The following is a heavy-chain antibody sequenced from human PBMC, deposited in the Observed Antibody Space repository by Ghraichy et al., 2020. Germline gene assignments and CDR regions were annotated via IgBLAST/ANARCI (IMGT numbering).Heavy chain of an antibody. J-gene: IGHJ4*02. D-gene: IGHD5-18*01. V-gene: IGHV3-7*01. Sequence: LSLTCAASGFTFSSYWMSWVRQAPGKGLEWVANIRQDGSEKNYVDSVKGRFTISRDNAKNSLYLQMNSLRAEDTAVYYCASLDTAMVTSDYWGQGTLVTVSS. CDR3: ASLDTAMVTSDY. CDR2: IRQDGSEK. CDR1: GFTFSSYW.